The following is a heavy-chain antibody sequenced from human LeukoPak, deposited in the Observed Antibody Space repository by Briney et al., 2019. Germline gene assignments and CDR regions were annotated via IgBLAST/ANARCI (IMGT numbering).Heavy chain of an antibody. CDR2: ISAYNGNT. V-gene: IGHV1-18*01. D-gene: IGHD6-6*01. J-gene: IGHJ5*02. CDR3: ARVPGSSSNRDNWFDP. CDR1: GYTFTSYG. Sequence: ASVTVSCKASGYTFTSYGISWVRQAPGQGLEWMGWISAYNGNTNYAQKLQGRVTMSTDTSTSTAYMELRSLRSDDTAVYYCARVPGSSSNRDNWFDPWGQGTLVTVSS.